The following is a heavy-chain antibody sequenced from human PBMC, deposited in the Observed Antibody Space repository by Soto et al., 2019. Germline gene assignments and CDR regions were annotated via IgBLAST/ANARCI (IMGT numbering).Heavy chain of an antibody. Sequence: QVQLAQSPAEVKKPGASVRVSCKASGYTFIKYGIAWVRQAPGQGLEWMGWISPYDDKTIYAQTFQGRVTLTADRSTGTGYWDLRSLKSNEPAVYYCARGGYYDNVWGKLSHYGLDKWGQGTSVTVSS. V-gene: IGHV1-18*01. CDR1: GYTFIKYG. CDR2: ISPYDDKT. CDR3: ARGGYYDNVWGKLSHYGLDK. D-gene: IGHD3-16*01. J-gene: IGHJ6*02.